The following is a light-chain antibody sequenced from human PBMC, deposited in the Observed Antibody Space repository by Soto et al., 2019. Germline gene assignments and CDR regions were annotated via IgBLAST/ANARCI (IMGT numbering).Light chain of an antibody. Sequence: QSVLTQPPSVSGTPGQRVTISCSGSSSSIGSNAVNWYQQVPETAPKLLISRTNQRPSGVSDRFSGSASGTSASLAISGLQSEDEGDYYCAAWDDRLKGPVFGGGTKLTVL. J-gene: IGLJ3*02. CDR2: RTN. CDR3: AAWDDRLKGPV. V-gene: IGLV1-44*01. CDR1: SSSIGSNA.